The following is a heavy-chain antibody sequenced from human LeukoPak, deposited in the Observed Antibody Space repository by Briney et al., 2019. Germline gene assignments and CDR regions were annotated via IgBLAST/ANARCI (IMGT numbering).Heavy chain of an antibody. CDR2: INPNSGAT. CDR3: ARAPRLFVVVTADAFDI. V-gene: IGHV1-2*02. D-gene: IGHD2-21*02. CDR1: GYTFTGYY. Sequence: ASVKVSCKASGYTFTGYYMHWVRQAPGQGLVWMGWINPNSGATNYAQKFQGRVTMTRDTSISTAYMELSRLRSDDTAVYYCARAPRLFVVVTADAFDIWGQGTMVTVSS. J-gene: IGHJ3*02.